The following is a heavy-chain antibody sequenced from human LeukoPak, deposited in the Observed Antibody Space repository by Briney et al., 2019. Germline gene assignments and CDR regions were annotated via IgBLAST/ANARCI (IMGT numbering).Heavy chain of an antibody. Sequence: GGSLRLSCAGSGFIVSSGYMSWVRQAPGKGLDWVSVIYTGGNTYYADSVKGRFTISRDTSKNTVYLQMNSLRVEDTAMYYCARLVAGYSFDYWGQGTLVTVSS. V-gene: IGHV3-53*01. CDR1: GFIVSSGY. J-gene: IGHJ4*02. CDR2: IYTGGNT. D-gene: IGHD3-10*01. CDR3: ARLVAGYSFDY.